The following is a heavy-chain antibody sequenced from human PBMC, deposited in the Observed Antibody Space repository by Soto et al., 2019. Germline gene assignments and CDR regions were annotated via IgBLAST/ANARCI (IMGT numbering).Heavy chain of an antibody. J-gene: IGHJ6*02. D-gene: IGHD5-18*01. CDR2: ITCDGSNT. CDR3: AKDNGYSRTSGTDV. V-gene: IGHV3-30*18. Sequence: QVQLLESGGGVVQPGRSLRLSCAASGFTFSNYGMHWVRQAPGKGLEWVAVITCDGSNTYYADSVKGRFTISRDNSKNTLYLQKNSLRAEETAVDYCAKDNGYSRTSGTDVWGQGATVTVSS. CDR1: GFTFSNYG.